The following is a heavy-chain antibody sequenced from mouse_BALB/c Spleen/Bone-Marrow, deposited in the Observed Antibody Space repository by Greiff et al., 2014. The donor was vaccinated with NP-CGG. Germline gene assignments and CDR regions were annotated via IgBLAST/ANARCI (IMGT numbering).Heavy chain of an antibody. CDR2: INPGSGGT. Sequence: VQLVESGAELVRPGTSVKVSCKASGYAFTNYLIERVKQRPGQGLEWIGVINPGSGGTNYNEKFKGKATLTADKSSSTAYMQLSSLTSDDSAVYFCAREIITSFAYWGQGTLVTVSA. CDR3: AREIITSFAY. J-gene: IGHJ3*01. D-gene: IGHD1-1*01. V-gene: IGHV1-54*01. CDR1: GYAFTNYL.